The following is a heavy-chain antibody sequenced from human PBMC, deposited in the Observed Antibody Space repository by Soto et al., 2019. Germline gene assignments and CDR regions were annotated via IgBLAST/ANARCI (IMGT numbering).Heavy chain of an antibody. CDR1: GGTFSSHS. Sequence: QVQLVQSGAEVKKPGSSVKVSCKVSGGTFSSHSINWVRQAPGQGPEWMGGIIPIFGTGNYAQKFQGRVTITGDESTSTADRELSSLTSEDTALYYCSTSVYCSTTRCYYYYGLDVWGQGTTVSVSS. V-gene: IGHV1-69*01. D-gene: IGHD2-2*01. CDR2: IIPIFGTG. J-gene: IGHJ6*02. CDR3: STSVYCSTTRCYYYYGLDV.